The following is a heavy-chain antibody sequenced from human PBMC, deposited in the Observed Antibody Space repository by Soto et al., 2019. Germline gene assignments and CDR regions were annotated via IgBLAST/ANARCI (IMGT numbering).Heavy chain of an antibody. CDR1: GGTFSSYA. D-gene: IGHD6-6*01. CDR3: ASRPKGGSRSSTSYSCYGMDV. Sequence: QVQLVQSGAEVKKPGSSVKVSCKASGGTFSSYAISWVRQAPGQGLEWMGGIIPSFGTANYAQQFQGRVTITADESTSTAYMELSSLRSEDTAVYYCASRPKGGSRSSTSYSCYGMDVWGQGTPVTGSS. J-gene: IGHJ6*02. V-gene: IGHV1-69*01. CDR2: IIPSFGTA.